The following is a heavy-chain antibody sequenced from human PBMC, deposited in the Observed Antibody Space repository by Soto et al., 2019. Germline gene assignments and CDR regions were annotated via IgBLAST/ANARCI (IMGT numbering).Heavy chain of an antibody. J-gene: IGHJ6*02. CDR3: AKDKDWSGVYGMDV. Sequence: GGSLRLSCAASGFSFSSYAMNWVRQAPGKGLEWVAAINGGSTPYYADSVKGRFTISRDNSKKMLYLQMNSLRAEDTAVYYCAKDKDWSGVYGMDVRGQGTTVTVSS. V-gene: IGHV3-23*01. D-gene: IGHD3-3*01. CDR2: INGGSTP. CDR1: GFSFSSYA.